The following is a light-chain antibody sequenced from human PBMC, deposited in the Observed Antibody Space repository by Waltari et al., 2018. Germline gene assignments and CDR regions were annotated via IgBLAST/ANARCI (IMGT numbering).Light chain of an antibody. CDR2: KAS. CDR1: QTLNRW. V-gene: IGKV1-5*03. Sequence: DIQMTQSPSSLSASVGDTVTITCRASQTLNRWLAWYQQKPGKAPKLRIYKASTLQSGVPSRFSGSDSGTQFALTITGLQAEDFATYYCQQYHSYPYTFGQGTKLEIK. CDR3: QQYHSYPYT. J-gene: IGKJ2*01.